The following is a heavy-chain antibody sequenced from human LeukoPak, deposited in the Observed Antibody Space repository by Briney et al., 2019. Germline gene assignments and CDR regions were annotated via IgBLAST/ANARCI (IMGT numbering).Heavy chain of an antibody. CDR3: AHYDFWSCHALDI. CDR1: ESFVSSNY. V-gene: IGHV3-66*01. J-gene: IGHJ3*02. Sequence: GGSLRLSCAASESFVSSNYMTWVRLAPGKGMEWLSVIYIDGGTYYADSVKGRFTISRETSKTTVYLQMNSLRGDDTAIYYCAHYDFWSCHALDIWGQGTMVAVSS. D-gene: IGHD3-3*01. CDR2: IYIDGGT.